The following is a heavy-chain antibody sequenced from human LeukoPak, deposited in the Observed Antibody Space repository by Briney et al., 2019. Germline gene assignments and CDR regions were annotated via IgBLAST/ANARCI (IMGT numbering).Heavy chain of an antibody. J-gene: IGHJ4*02. CDR3: ARGGDSSGWYADY. CDR2: IYTSGST. V-gene: IGHV4-28*03. Sequence: PSDTLSLTCAVSGYSISSSNWGGWIRQPAGKGLEWIGRIYTSGSTNYNPSLKSRVTISVDTSKNQFSLKLSSVTAADTAVYYCARGGDSSGWYADYWGQGTLVTVSS. CDR1: GYSISSSNW. D-gene: IGHD6-19*01.